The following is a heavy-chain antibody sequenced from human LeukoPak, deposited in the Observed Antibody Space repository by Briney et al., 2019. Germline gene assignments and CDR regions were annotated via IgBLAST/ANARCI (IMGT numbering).Heavy chain of an antibody. CDR3: AKAYYDSSGYSYYFDY. CDR1: GFPFSAYS. J-gene: IGHJ4*02. V-gene: IGHV3-21*01. Sequence: GESLKISCAASGFPFSAYSMNWVRQAPGKGLEWVSSISGSSSYMFYADSVKGRFTVSRDNAKNSLYLQMNSLRAEDTAVYYCAKAYYDSSGYSYYFDYWGQGTLVTVSS. D-gene: IGHD3-22*01. CDR2: ISGSSSYM.